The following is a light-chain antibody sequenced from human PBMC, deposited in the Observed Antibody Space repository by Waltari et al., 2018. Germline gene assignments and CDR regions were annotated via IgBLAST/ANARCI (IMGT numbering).Light chain of an antibody. V-gene: IGLV8-61*01. Sequence: QTVVTQEPSLSVSPGGTVTLTCGLSSGSVSTTSYPRWYQQAPGQAPRTLIFDTNPRSSGVPDRFSGSILDNKAALTITGAQADDESDYYCVLSMGSGIWVFGGGTKLTVL. CDR1: SGSVSTTSY. J-gene: IGLJ3*02. CDR2: DTN. CDR3: VLSMGSGIWV.